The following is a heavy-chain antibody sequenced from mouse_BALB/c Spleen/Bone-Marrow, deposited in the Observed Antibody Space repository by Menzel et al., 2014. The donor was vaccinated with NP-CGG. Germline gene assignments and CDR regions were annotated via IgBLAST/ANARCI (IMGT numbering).Heavy chain of an antibody. CDR1: GFNIQDSY. Sequence: EAQLQQSGAEIVKPGASVKSSCTTSGFNIQDSYIYWMKQRPEQGLEWIGRIDPVNGNTIYDLKLQGKSNITVDTSSATAYRQLSSLTSDDTAVYSCAKNYSSGLDYWGQGTTLTVSS. V-gene: IGHV14-3*02. J-gene: IGHJ2*01. CDR3: AKNYSSGLDY. CDR2: IDPVNGNT. D-gene: IGHD1-1*01.